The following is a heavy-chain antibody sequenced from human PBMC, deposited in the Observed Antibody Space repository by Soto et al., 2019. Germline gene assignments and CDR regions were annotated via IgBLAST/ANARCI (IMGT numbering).Heavy chain of an antibody. CDR2: ISWNSGTI. CDR1: GFTFDDYA. J-gene: IGHJ4*02. CDR3: ARAGYHALATGYLDY. V-gene: IGHV3-9*01. Sequence: GGSLRLSCAISGFTFDDYAMHWVRQGPEKALEWVSGISWNSGTIGYADSVKGRFIISRDDARKSLYLQMNSLRPEDTALYYCARAGYHALATGYLDYWGPGTLVTVSS. D-gene: IGHD5-18*01.